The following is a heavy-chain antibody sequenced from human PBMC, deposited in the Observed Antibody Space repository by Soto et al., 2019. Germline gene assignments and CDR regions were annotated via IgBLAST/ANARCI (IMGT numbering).Heavy chain of an antibody. CDR1: GYTFTSYY. D-gene: IGHD4-17*01. CDR2: INPSGGST. V-gene: IGHV1-46*01. Sequence: QVQLVQSGAEVKKPGASVKVSCKASGYTFTSYYMHWVRQAPGQGLEWMGIINPSGGSTSYAQKFPGRGTMTRDTSKSTVYMELSSLRSEDTAVYYCARDGAVKMTTTWFDPWGQGTLVTVSS. J-gene: IGHJ5*02. CDR3: ARDGAVKMTTTWFDP.